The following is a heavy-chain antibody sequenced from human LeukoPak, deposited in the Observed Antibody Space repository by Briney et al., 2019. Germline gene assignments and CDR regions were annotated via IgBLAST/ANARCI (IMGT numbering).Heavy chain of an antibody. V-gene: IGHV3-21*01. CDR3: AREDPGIAAAGFDY. CDR2: ISSSSSYI. CDR1: GFTFSSSS. D-gene: IGHD6-13*01. Sequence: PGGSLRLSCAASGFTFSSSSMNWVRQAPGKGLEWVSSISSSSSYIYYADSVKGRFTISRDNAKNSLYLQMNSLRAEDTAVYYCAREDPGIAAAGFDYWGQGTLVTVSS. J-gene: IGHJ4*02.